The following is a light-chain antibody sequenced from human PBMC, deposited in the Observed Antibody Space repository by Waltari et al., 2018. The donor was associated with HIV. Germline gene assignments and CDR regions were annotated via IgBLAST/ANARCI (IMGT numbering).Light chain of an antibody. CDR2: SNS. V-gene: IGLV1-44*01. Sequence: QSVLTQPPSASGTPGQRVTISCSGRWSNIGRNSVSWYQQLPGTAPKLLIYSNSQRPSGVPDRFSGSKSGTSASLAISGLQSEDEAEYYCAAWDDNLNALFGGGTKLTVL. CDR3: AAWDDNLNAL. J-gene: IGLJ2*01. CDR1: WSNIGRNS.